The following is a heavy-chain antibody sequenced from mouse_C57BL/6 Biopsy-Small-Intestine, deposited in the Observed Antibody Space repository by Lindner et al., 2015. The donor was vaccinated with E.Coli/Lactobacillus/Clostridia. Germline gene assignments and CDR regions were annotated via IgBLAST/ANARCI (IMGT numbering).Heavy chain of an antibody. V-gene: IGHV14-4*01. D-gene: IGHD1-1*01. CDR1: GFNIKDDY. CDR3: TTRGRYYEGLFAY. J-gene: IGHJ3*01. Sequence: VQLQESGAELVSRGPSVKLSCTASGFNIKDDYMHWVKQRPEQGLEWIGWIDPENDNTEYASKFQGKATITADTSSNTAYLQLSSLASEDTAVYYCTTRGRYYEGLFAYWGQGTLVTVSA. CDR2: IDPENDNT.